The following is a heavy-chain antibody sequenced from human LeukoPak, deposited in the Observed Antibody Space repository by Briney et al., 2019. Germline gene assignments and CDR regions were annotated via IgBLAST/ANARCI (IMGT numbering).Heavy chain of an antibody. V-gene: IGHV3-7*05. J-gene: IGHJ4*02. Sequence: GGSLRLSCTTSRLTFSRYWMSWVRQAPGKGLEWVANIKHDGSEKFYVDSVRGRFTISGDIAKNCLYLQMNSLRAEATAYYYAWRDWGYTSGDGCQERFDYWGQGTLATVSS. CDR3: WRDWGYTSGDGCQERFDY. CDR2: IKHDGSEK. D-gene: IGHD2-15*01. CDR1: RLTFSRYW.